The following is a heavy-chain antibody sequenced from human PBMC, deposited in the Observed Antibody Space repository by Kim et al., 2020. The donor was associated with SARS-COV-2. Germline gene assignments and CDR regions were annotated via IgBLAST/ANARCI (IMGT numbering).Heavy chain of an antibody. Sequence: SETLSLTCTVSGGSISSGGYYWSWIRQHPGKGLEWIGYIYYSGSTYYNPSLKSRVTISVDTSKNQFSLKLSSVTVADTAVYYCARTLNYYDSSGYYYEVWYFDLWGRGTLVTVSS. V-gene: IGHV4-31*03. CDR3: ARTLNYYDSSGYYYEVWYFDL. D-gene: IGHD3-22*01. J-gene: IGHJ2*01. CDR2: IYYSGST. CDR1: GGSISSGGYY.